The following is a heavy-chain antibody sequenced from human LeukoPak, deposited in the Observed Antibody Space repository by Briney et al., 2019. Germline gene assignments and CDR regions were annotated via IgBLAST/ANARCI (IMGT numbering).Heavy chain of an antibody. Sequence: SETLSLTCAVYGGSFSGYYWSWIRQPPGKGLEWIGEINHSGSTNYNPSLKSRVTISVDTSKNQFSLKLSSVTAADTAVYYCARGGESGRYNYYAMDVWGQGTTVTVSS. CDR2: INHSGST. CDR1: GGSFSGYY. V-gene: IGHV4-34*01. CDR3: ARGGESGRYNYYAMDV. J-gene: IGHJ6*02.